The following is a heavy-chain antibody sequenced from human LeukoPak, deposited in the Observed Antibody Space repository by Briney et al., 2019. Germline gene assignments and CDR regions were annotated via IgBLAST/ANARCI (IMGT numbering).Heavy chain of an antibody. J-gene: IGHJ4*02. CDR2: IYTSGTT. Sequence: PSETLSLTCTVSGGSVRRGNYYWTWIRQPAGSGLEWIGRIYTSGTTDYNPSLRTRVTISVDASRNQFSLNLSSVTAADTAMYYCARSVVGYDNFDYWGQGTLVTVSS. V-gene: IGHV4-61*02. CDR3: ARSVVGYDNFDY. D-gene: IGHD5-18*01. CDR1: GGSVRRGNYY.